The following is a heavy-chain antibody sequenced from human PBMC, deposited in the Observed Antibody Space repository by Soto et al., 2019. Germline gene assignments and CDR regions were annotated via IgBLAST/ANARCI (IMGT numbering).Heavy chain of an antibody. CDR3: ARDRGRIAGLIGPGSMYWYFDL. Sequence: ASVKVSCKASGGTFSSYAISWVRQAPGQGLEWMGGIIPIFGTANYAQKFQGRVTITADESTSTAYMELSSLRSEDTAVYYCARDRGRIAGLIGPGSMYWYFDLWGRGTLVTVSS. CDR1: GGTFSSYA. CDR2: IIPIFGTA. J-gene: IGHJ2*01. D-gene: IGHD6-13*01. V-gene: IGHV1-69*13.